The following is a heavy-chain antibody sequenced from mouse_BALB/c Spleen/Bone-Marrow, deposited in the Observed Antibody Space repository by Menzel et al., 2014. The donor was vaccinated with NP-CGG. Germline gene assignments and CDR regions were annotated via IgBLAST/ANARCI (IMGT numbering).Heavy chain of an antibody. CDR3: ARVWYFDY. CDR1: GFTFSSYG. Sequence: EVQLVESGGGLVQPGGSLKLSCAASGFTFSSYGMSWVRQTPDKRLELVATINSNGGSTYYPDSVKGRFTISRDNAKNTLYLQMSSLKSEDTAMYYCARVWYFDYWGQGTVSQSPQ. CDR2: INSNGGST. V-gene: IGHV5-6-3*01. J-gene: IGHJ2*03.